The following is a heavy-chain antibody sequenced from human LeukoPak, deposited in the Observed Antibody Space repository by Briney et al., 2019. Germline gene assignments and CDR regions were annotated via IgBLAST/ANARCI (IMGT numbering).Heavy chain of an antibody. Sequence: EASVKVPRKASGYTFTSYDINWVRQATGQGLEWMGWMNPNSGNTGYAQKFQGRVTMTRNTSISTAYMELSSLRSEDTAVYYCARDVPQVVPAGMPGYYGMDVWGQGTTVTVSS. D-gene: IGHD2-2*01. V-gene: IGHV1-8*01. CDR2: MNPNSGNT. J-gene: IGHJ6*02. CDR1: GYTFTSYD. CDR3: ARDVPQVVPAGMPGYYGMDV.